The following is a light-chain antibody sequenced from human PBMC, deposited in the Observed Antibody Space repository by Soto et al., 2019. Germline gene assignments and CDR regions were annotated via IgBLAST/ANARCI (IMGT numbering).Light chain of an antibody. CDR2: WAS. CDR1: QSVLYSSNNKNY. J-gene: IGKJ1*01. Sequence: DIVLTQSPDSLAVSLGERATINCKSSQSVLYSSNNKNYLAWYQQKPGQPPKLLIYWASTRESGVPDRFSGNGSGTDFTHTINSLQAEDEAVYYCQQYYSTPRTFGQGTKVEIK. CDR3: QQYYSTPRT. V-gene: IGKV4-1*01.